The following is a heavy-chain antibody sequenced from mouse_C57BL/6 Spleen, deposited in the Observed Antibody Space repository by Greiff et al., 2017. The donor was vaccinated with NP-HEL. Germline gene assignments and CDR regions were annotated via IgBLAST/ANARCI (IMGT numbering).Heavy chain of an antibody. J-gene: IGHJ3*01. Sequence: VQLKESGPELVKPGASVKISCKASGYSFTGYYMNWVKQSPEKSLEWIGEINPSTGGTTYNQKFKAKATLTVDKSSSTAYMQLKSLTSEDSAVYYCARRTMGNSAWFAYWGQGTLVTVSA. CDR3: ARRTMGNSAWFAY. CDR1: GYSFTGYY. CDR2: INPSTGGT. V-gene: IGHV1-42*01. D-gene: IGHD2-1*01.